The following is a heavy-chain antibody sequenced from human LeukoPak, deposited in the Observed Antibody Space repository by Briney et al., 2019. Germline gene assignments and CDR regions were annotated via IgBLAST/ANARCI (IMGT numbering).Heavy chain of an antibody. Sequence: ASVKVSCKASGGTFSSYAISWVRQAPGQGLEWMGRIIPILGIANYAQKFQGRVTITADKSTSTAYMELSSLRSEDTAVYYCARGVGLRWEVGYWGQGTLVTVSS. CDR2: IIPILGIA. J-gene: IGHJ4*02. CDR1: GGTFSSYA. CDR3: ARGVGLRWEVGY. V-gene: IGHV1-69*04. D-gene: IGHD4-23*01.